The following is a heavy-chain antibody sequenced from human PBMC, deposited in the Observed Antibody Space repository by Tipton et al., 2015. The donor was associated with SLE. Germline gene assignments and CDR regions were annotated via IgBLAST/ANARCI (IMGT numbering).Heavy chain of an antibody. J-gene: IGHJ5*02. D-gene: IGHD2-8*01. CDR3: ARHDTNYGRNWFDP. Sequence: TLSLTCTVYGGAISGSHYYLDWIRQPPGKGPEWLGRITNNGNTYYIPSLQSRVTMSVDTSKNHFSLKLSSVTAADTAVYYCARHDTNYGRNWFDPWGQGTLVTVSS. CDR2: ITNNGNT. V-gene: IGHV4-39*01. CDR1: GGAISGSHYY.